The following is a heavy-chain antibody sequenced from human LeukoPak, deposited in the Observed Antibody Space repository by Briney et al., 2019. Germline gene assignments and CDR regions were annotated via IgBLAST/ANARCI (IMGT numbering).Heavy chain of an antibody. CDR2: IYTSGST. CDR1: GGSISSYY. Sequence: SETLSLTCTVSGGSISSYYWSWIRQPPGKGLECIGYIYTSGSTNYNPSLKSRVTISVDTSKNQFSLKLSSVTAADTAVYYCARHPGGSSWYWFDPWGQGTLVTVSS. CDR3: ARHPGGSSWYWFDP. V-gene: IGHV4-4*09. J-gene: IGHJ5*02. D-gene: IGHD6-13*01.